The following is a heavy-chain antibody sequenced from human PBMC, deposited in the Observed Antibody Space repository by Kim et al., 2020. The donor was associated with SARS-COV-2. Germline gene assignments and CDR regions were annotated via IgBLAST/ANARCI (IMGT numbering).Heavy chain of an antibody. D-gene: IGHD3-16*01. CDR1: GFTFSSYW. CDR2: VNSDGSST. CDR3: ASLSTGYFWDKFDY. Sequence: GGSLRLSCVASGFTFSSYWMHWVRQAPGKGLVWVSRVNSDGSSTNYADSVKGRFTISRDNARNTLYLQMNSLRAEDTAVYYCASLSTGYFWDKFDYWSQG. J-gene: IGHJ4*02. V-gene: IGHV3-74*01.